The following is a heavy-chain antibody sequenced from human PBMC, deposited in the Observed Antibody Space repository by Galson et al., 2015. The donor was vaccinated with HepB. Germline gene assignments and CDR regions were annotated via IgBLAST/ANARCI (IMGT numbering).Heavy chain of an antibody. D-gene: IGHD2-15*01. Sequence: SVKVSCKASGYTFSDYSITWVRQAPGQGLEWMGWISPFNRNTTYAQKFQGRVTMTTDTSTSTAYMELRSPRFDDTAVYHCARGAIVVVIGATQNNWFDPWGQGTLVTVSS. CDR1: GYTFSDYS. CDR3: ARGAIVVVIGATQNNWFDP. J-gene: IGHJ5*02. CDR2: ISPFNRNT. V-gene: IGHV1-18*04.